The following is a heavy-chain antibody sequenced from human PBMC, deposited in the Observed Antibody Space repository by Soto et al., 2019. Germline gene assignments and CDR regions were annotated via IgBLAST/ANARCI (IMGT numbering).Heavy chain of an antibody. V-gene: IGHV4-39*01. CDR3: ARSSASYLYYFDY. CDR1: GGSISSSSYY. J-gene: IGHJ4*02. CDR2: IYYSGST. D-gene: IGHD1-26*01. Sequence: SETLSLTCTVSGGSISSSSYYWGWIRQPPGKGLEWIGSIYYSGSTYYNLSLKSRVTISVDTSKNQFSLNLGSVTAADTAVYFCARSSASYLYYFDYWGPGTLVTVSS.